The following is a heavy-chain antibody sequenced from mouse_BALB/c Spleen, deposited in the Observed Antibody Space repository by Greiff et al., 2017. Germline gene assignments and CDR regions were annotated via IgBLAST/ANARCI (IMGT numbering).Heavy chain of an antibody. Sequence: VQLQESGPGLVAPSQSLSITCTVSGFSLPSYGVHWVRHPPGKGLEWLGVIWAGGSTNYTSALMSRLSLSKDNSKSQVFLKMNSLQTDDTAMYYCARDLNWEGYFDVWGAGTTVTVSS. D-gene: IGHD4-1*02. V-gene: IGHV2-9*02. CDR1: GFSLPSYG. J-gene: IGHJ1*01. CDR3: ARDLNWEGYFDV. CDR2: IWAGGST.